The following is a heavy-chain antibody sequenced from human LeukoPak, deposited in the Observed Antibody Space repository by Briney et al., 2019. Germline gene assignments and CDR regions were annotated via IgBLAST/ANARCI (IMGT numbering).Heavy chain of an antibody. V-gene: IGHV4-59*08. J-gene: IGHJ4*02. CDR2: IYYSGST. CDR3: ARRVWGSYRPPGYFDY. CDR1: GGSISSYY. Sequence: SETLSLTCTVSGGSISSYYWSWIRQPPGKGLEWIGYIYYSGSTNYNPSLKSRVTISVDTPKNQFSLKLSSVTAADTAVYYCARRVWGSYRPPGYFDYWGQGTLVTVSS. D-gene: IGHD3-16*02.